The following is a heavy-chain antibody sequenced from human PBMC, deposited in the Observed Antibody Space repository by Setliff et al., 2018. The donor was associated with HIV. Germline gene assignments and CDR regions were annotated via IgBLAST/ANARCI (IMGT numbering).Heavy chain of an antibody. CDR3: ARDSSSSGVGY. Sequence: GSLRLSCAASGFTFSSYWMTWVRQAPGKGLEWVANINQDGSEKYYVDSVKGRFTISRDNAKNSLYLQMNSLRAEDTAVYYCARDSSSSGVGYWGQGTLVTVSS. J-gene: IGHJ4*02. CDR1: GFTFSSYW. D-gene: IGHD6-6*01. CDR2: INQDGSEK. V-gene: IGHV3-7*01.